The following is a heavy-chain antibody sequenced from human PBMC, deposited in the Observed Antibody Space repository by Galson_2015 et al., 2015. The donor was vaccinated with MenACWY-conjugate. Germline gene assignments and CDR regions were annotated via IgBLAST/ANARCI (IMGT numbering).Heavy chain of an antibody. CDR2: IHYSGST. J-gene: IGHJ4*02. Sequence: ETLSLTCSVSGASISTDYWSWIRQPPGEGLEWIGYIHYSGSTKYNPSLKTRITMSLDTSENQFSLKLSSMTAADTAVYYCARWVAVKMIEYCGQGTLVTVSS. D-gene: IGHD6-19*01. CDR3: ARWVAVKMIEY. V-gene: IGHV4-59*01. CDR1: GASISTDY.